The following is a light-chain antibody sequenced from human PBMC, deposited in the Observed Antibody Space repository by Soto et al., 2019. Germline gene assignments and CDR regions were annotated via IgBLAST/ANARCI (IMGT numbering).Light chain of an antibody. CDR3: QQYGSSPMYT. Sequence: EIVLTQSPGTLSLSPGERATLSCRASQSVSSAHLAWYQQKPGQAPRLLIYGAFSRATGIPDRFSGSGSGTVFTLTISRREPDDFAVYYCQQYGSSPMYTFGQGTTLEIK. V-gene: IGKV3-20*01. CDR1: QSVSSAH. CDR2: GAF. J-gene: IGKJ2*01.